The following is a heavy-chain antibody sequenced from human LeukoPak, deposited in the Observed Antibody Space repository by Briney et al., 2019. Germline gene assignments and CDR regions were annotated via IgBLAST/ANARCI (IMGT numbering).Heavy chain of an antibody. D-gene: IGHD6-13*01. V-gene: IGHV3-23*01. J-gene: IGHJ4*02. Sequence: GGSLRLSCAASGFTFSSYAMSWVRQAPGKGLEWVSAISGSGGSTYYADSVKGRFTISRDNSKNTLYLQMNSLRAEDTAVYYCAKVGHSSSWYWGYFDYWDQGTLVTVSS. CDR3: AKVGHSSSWYWGYFDY. CDR2: ISGSGGST. CDR1: GFTFSSYA.